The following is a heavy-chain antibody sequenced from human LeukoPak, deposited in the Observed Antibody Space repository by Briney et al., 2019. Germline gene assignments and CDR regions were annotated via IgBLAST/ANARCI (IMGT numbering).Heavy chain of an antibody. D-gene: IGHD1-26*01. J-gene: IGHJ4*02. Sequence: GGSLRLSCAASGFTFDDYAMHWVRQAPGKGLEWVSGISWNSGSIGYADSMKGRFTISRDNSKNTLYLQMNSLRAEDTAVYYCARDSTYFDYWGQGTLVTVSS. V-gene: IGHV3-9*01. CDR2: ISWNSGSI. CDR1: GFTFDDYA. CDR3: ARDSTYFDY.